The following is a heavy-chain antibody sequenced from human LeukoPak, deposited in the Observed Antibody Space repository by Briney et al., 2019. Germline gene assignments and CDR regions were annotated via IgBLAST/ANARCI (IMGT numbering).Heavy chain of an antibody. CDR3: ARALYDSSGYYYRGYFDY. J-gene: IGHJ4*02. D-gene: IGHD3-22*01. Sequence: PSETLSLTCTVSGGSISSGGYYWSWIRQHPGKGLEWIGYIYYSGSTYYNPSLKSRVTISVDTSKNQFSLKLSSVTAADTAVYYCARALYDSSGYYYRGYFDYWGQGTLVTVSS. CDR1: GGSISSGGYY. CDR2: IYYSGST. V-gene: IGHV4-31*03.